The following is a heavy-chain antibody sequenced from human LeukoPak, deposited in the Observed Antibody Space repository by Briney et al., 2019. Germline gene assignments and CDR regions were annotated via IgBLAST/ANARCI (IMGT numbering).Heavy chain of an antibody. D-gene: IGHD3-16*01. Sequence: SGPTLVNPTQTLXLTCTFSGFSLITSGVGVCWVRQPPGRALEWLALIYWNDDKRYSPSLRSRLTLNKDTSKNQVVLTMADMDPLDTATYYCARRPKEIWGSYDNWGQGTLVTVSS. CDR1: GFSLITSGVG. CDR2: IYWNDDK. CDR3: ARRPKEIWGSYDN. J-gene: IGHJ4*02. V-gene: IGHV2-5*01.